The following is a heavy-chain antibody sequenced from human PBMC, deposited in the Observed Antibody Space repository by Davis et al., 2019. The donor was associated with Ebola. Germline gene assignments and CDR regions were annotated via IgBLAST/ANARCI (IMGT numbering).Heavy chain of an antibody. D-gene: IGHD4-17*01. Sequence: ESLKIPCAASGFTFSGSAMHWVRQPPGKGLEWNGEINHSGSTNYNPSLNSRVTISVDTSKNQFSLKLSTVTAADTAVYYCARAATVTTNLNWFDPWGQGTLVTVSS. CDR1: GFTFSGSA. CDR3: ARAATVTTNLNWFDP. V-gene: IGHV4-34*01. J-gene: IGHJ5*02. CDR2: INHSGST.